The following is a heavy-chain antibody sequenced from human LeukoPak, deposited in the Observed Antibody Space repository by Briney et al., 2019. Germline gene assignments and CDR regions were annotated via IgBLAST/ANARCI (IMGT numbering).Heavy chain of an antibody. Sequence: SETLSLTCTVSGGSISSYYWSWIRQSPGRGLGWIGYIYYSGSTNYNPSLKSRVTISVDTSKNQFSLKLSSVTAADTAVYYCARDRYCGGDCFGAFDIWGQGTMVTVSS. J-gene: IGHJ3*02. D-gene: IGHD2-21*01. V-gene: IGHV4-59*12. CDR3: ARDRYCGGDCFGAFDI. CDR2: IYYSGST. CDR1: GGSISSYY.